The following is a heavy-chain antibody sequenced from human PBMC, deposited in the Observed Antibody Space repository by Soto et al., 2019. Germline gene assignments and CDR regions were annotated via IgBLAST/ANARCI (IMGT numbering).Heavy chain of an antibody. CDR2: TYYRSKWYN. CDR1: GDSVSSNSAA. D-gene: IGHD2-2*03. Sequence: SQTLSLTCAISGDSVSSNSAAWNWIRQSPSRGLEWLGRTYYRSKWYNDYAVSVKSRITINPDTSKNQFSLQLNSVTPEDTAVYYCARDLGIVVVPAAGTTYYFDDWGQGTLVTVSS. J-gene: IGHJ4*02. CDR3: ARDLGIVVVPAAGTTYYFDD. V-gene: IGHV6-1*01.